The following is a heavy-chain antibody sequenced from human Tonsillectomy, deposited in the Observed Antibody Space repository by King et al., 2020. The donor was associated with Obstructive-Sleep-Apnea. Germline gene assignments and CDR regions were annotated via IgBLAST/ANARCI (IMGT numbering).Heavy chain of an antibody. D-gene: IGHD1-26*01. CDR3: AKRGWDHYFEN. Sequence: VHLVESGGGVVQPGRSLRLSCAASGFTFGSYAFHWVRQAPGKGLEWVALIWYDGSKTDYADSVKARFTISRDNSRNTVYLQMNSVRVDDTAVYYCAKRGWDHYFENWGQGTLVTVSS. CDR2: IWYDGSKT. V-gene: IGHV3-33*03. J-gene: IGHJ4*02. CDR1: GFTFGSYA.